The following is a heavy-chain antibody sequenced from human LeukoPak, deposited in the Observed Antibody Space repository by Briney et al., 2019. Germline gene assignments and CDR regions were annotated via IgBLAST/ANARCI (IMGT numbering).Heavy chain of an antibody. V-gene: IGHV3-23*01. CDR3: AKASWGDSYNKNWFDP. CDR2: IRESGGSA. J-gene: IGHJ5*02. Sequence: GGSLRLSCAASGFTFNSYAMIWARQAPGKGLEWVSAIRESGGSAYYPDSVKGRFTISRDNSKNTLYLQMNSLRAEDTAVYYCAKASWGDSYNKNWFDPWGQGTLVTVSS. D-gene: IGHD2-21*01. CDR1: GFTFNSYA.